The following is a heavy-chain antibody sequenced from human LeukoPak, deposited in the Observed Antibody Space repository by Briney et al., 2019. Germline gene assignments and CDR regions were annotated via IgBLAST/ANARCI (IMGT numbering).Heavy chain of an antibody. J-gene: IGHJ4*02. CDR1: GGSISSYY. Sequence: SETLSLTCTVSGGSISSYYWSWIRQPPGKGLEWMGYIYYSGSSNYNPSLKRRGTISVDTSKNQFSLKLSSVTAADTAVYYCARGLGAREVGYWGQGTLVTVSS. CDR3: ARGLGAREVGY. D-gene: IGHD1-26*01. V-gene: IGHV4-59*12. CDR2: IYYSGSS.